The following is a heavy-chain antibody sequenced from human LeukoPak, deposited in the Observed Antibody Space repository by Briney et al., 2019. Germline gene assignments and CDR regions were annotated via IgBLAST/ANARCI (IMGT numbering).Heavy chain of an antibody. Sequence: PGGSLRLPCAASGFAFSNYAMSWVRQAPGKGLEWVSAISNRGGTHYADSVKGRFTTSRDTSQTTLYLRMNSLRADDTAVYYCAIPRPYGTTWYGAIEYWGQGSLVTVSS. CDR2: ISNRGGT. V-gene: IGHV3-23*01. D-gene: IGHD6-13*01. J-gene: IGHJ4*02. CDR1: GFAFSNYA. CDR3: AIPRPYGTTWYGAIEY.